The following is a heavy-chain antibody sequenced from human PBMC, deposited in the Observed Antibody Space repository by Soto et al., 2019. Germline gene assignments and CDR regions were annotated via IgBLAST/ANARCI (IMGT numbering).Heavy chain of an antibody. D-gene: IGHD2-21*02. CDR2: IYYSGST. Sequence: SETLSLTCTVSGGSISSGGYYWSWIRQHPGKGLEWIGYIYYSGSTYYNPSLKSRVTISVDTSKNQFSLKLSSVTAADTAVYYCARYNIVVVTATNTYYFDYWGQGTLVTVSS. CDR1: GGSISSGGYY. CDR3: ARYNIVVVTATNTYYFDY. V-gene: IGHV4-31*03. J-gene: IGHJ4*02.